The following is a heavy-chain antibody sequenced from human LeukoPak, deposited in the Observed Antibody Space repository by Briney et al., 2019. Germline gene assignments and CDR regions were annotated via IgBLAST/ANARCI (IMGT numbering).Heavy chain of an antibody. V-gene: IGHV5-51*01. CDR1: GYTFTRYW. CDR3: ARAPGGTGCFDP. D-gene: IGHD4/OR15-4a*01. J-gene: IGHJ5*02. Sequence: GESLKISCQGSGYTFTRYWIAWVRQMPGKGLEWMGFIYPGDSDTRYSPSFQGQVTISADKSISTAYLQWSSLKASDTAMYYCARAPGGTGCFDPWGQGTLVTVSS. CDR2: IYPGDSDT.